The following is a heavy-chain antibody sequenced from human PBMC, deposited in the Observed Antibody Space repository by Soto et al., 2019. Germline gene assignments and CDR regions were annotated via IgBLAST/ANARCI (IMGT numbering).Heavy chain of an antibody. J-gene: IGHJ6*02. CDR1: GFTFSSYG. V-gene: IGHV3-33*01. Sequence: GGSLRLSCAASGFTFSSYGMHWVRQAPGKGLEWVAVIWYDGSNKYYADYVKGRFTISRDNSKNTLYLQMNSLRAEDMAVYFCARDPRSGWLQFPYYYGMDVWGQGTTVTVSS. CDR2: IWYDGSNK. CDR3: ARDPRSGWLQFPYYYGMDV. D-gene: IGHD5-12*01.